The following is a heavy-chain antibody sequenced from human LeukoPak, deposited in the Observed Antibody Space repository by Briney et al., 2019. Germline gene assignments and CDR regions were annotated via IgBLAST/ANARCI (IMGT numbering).Heavy chain of an antibody. V-gene: IGHV4-34*01. J-gene: IGHJ5*02. CDR3: ARGGVEMEMAYNWFDP. CDR1: GGSFSGYY. Sequence: SETLSLTCAVYGGSFSGYYWSWIRQPPGKGLEWIGEINHSGSTNYNPSLTSRVTISVDTSKNQFSLKLSSVTAADTAVYYCARGGVEMEMAYNWFDPWGQGTLVTVSS. CDR2: INHSGST. D-gene: IGHD5-24*01.